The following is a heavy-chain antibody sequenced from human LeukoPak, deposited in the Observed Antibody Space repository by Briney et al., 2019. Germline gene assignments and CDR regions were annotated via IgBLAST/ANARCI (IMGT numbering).Heavy chain of an antibody. V-gene: IGHV4-34*01. CDR2: INHSGST. J-gene: IGHJ4*02. CDR3: ARHQHYGSGSWYY. D-gene: IGHD3-10*01. Sequence: PSETLSLTCAVYGGSFSGYYWSWIRQPPGKGLGWIGEINHSGSTNYNPSLKSRVTISVDTSKNQFSLKLSSVTAADTAVYYCARHQHYGSGSWYYWGQGTLVTVSS. CDR1: GGSFSGYY.